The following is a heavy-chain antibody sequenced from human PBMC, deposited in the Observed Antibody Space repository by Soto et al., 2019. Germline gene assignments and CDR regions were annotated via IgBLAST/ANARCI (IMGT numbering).Heavy chain of an antibody. CDR3: ARGPMIVTADNWFDP. CDR2: IYYSGST. V-gene: IGHV4-31*01. CDR1: GGSISSGGYY. J-gene: IGHJ5*02. D-gene: IGHD3-22*01. Sequence: QVQLQESGPGLVKPSQTLSLTCTVSGGSISSGGYYWSWIRQHPGKGLEWIGYIYYSGSTYYNPSLKRPVTISVDTSKNHFSLKLSSVTAADTAVYYCARGPMIVTADNWFDPWGQGTLVTVSS.